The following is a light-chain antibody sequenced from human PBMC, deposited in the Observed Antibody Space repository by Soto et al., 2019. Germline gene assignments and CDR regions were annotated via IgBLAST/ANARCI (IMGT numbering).Light chain of an antibody. CDR1: QSIRYY. V-gene: IGKV1-5*01. CDR3: QHHNSYSQT. Sequence: DIQLTQSPPTLSASVGDRVTITCRASQSIRYYLAWYQQMPGKAPKLLIYGASSLQSGVPSRLSGSGSGTEFTLPISSLQPDDFATYLCQHHNSYSQTFGQGTKVEIK. J-gene: IGKJ1*01. CDR2: GAS.